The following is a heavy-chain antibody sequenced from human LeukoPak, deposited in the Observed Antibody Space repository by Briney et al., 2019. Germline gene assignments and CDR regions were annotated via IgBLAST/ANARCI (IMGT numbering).Heavy chain of an antibody. Sequence: SETLSLTCTVSGGSMSSYYWGWIRQPPGKGLEWIGSIYHSGSTYYNPSLKSRVTISVDTSKNQFSLKMSSVTAADTAVYYCARATYGSGYWGQGTLVTVSS. V-gene: IGHV4-38-2*02. CDR3: ARATYGSGY. CDR1: GGSMSSYY. CDR2: IYHSGST. D-gene: IGHD3-10*01. J-gene: IGHJ4*02.